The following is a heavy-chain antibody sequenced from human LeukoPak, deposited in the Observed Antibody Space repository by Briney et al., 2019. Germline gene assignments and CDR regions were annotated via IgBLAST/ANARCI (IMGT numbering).Heavy chain of an antibody. CDR2: INPNSGGT. V-gene: IGHV1-2*02. Sequence: GASVKVSCKASGYTFTGYYMHWVRQAPGQGLEWMGWINPNSGGTKYAQKFQGRVTMTRDTSINTAYMEMNRLRSDDTAVYFCARGSTGYSSSWYECAFDIWGQGTMVTVSS. D-gene: IGHD6-13*01. CDR3: ARGSTGYSSSWYECAFDI. CDR1: GYTFTGYY. J-gene: IGHJ3*02.